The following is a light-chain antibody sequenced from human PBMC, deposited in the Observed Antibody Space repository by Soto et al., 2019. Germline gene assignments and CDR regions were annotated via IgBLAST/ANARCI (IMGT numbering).Light chain of an antibody. Sequence: QSVLTQPASVSGSPGQSITISCTGTSSDIGDYTHVSWYQQHPGKAPKLIIYEVSDRPSGVSNRFSGSKSGNTASLTISWLQTEDEADYYCCSYTSISTSAVFGGGTKLTVL. CDR3: CSYTSISTSAV. V-gene: IGLV2-14*01. CDR1: SSDIGDYTH. J-gene: IGLJ2*01. CDR2: EVS.